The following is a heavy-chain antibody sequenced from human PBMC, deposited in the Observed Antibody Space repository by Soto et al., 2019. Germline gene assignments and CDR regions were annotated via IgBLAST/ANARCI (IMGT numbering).Heavy chain of an antibody. CDR2: IDWDDDK. D-gene: IGHD3-3*01. Sequence: SGPTLVNPTQTLTLTCTFSGFSLSTSGMCVSWIRQPPGKALEWLARIDWDDDKYYSTSLKTRLTISKDTSKNQVVLTMTNMDPVDTATFYCARTVIYYDFPLEVPDAFDIWGQGTMVTVSS. CDR1: GFSLSTSGMC. J-gene: IGHJ3*02. V-gene: IGHV2-70*11. CDR3: ARTVIYYDFPLEVPDAFDI.